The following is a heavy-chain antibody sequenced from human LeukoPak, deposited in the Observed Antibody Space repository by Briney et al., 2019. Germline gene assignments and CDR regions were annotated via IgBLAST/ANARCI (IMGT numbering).Heavy chain of an antibody. V-gene: IGHV3-23*01. CDR3: AKSGVVRYYYYYYMDV. J-gene: IGHJ6*03. D-gene: IGHD3-22*01. CDR2: ISGSGGST. CDR1: GFTFSSYA. Sequence: GGSLRLSCAASGFTFSSYAMSWVRQAPGKGLEWVSAISGSGGSTYYADPVKGRFTISRDNSKNTLYLQMNSLRAEDTAVYYCAKSGVVRYYYYYYMDVWGRGTTVTVSS.